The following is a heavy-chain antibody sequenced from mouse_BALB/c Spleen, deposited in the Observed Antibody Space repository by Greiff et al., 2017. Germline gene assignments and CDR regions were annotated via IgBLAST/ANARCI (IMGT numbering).Heavy chain of an antibody. V-gene: IGHV3-6*02. J-gene: IGHJ4*01. CDR2: ISYDGSN. CDR3: ARVTTAYYYAMDY. CDR1: GYSITSGYY. Sequence: EVKLMESGPGLVKPSQSLSLTCSVTGYSITSGYYWNWIRQFPGNKLEWMGYISYDGSNNYNPSLKNRISITRDTSKNQFFLKLNSVTTEDTATYYCARVTTAYYYAMDYWGQGTSVTVSS. D-gene: IGHD1-2*01.